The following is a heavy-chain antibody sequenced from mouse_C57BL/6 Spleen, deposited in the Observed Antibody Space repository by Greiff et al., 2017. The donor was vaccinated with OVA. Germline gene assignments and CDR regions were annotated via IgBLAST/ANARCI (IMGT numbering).Heavy chain of an antibody. CDR2: INPSSGYT. CDR1: GYTFTSYT. V-gene: IGHV1-4*01. CDR3: APITTARVDY. Sequence: VQLQQSGAELARPGASVKMSCKASGYTFTSYTMHWVKQRPGQGLEWIGYINPSSGYTKYNQKFKDKATLTADKSSSTAYMQQSSLTSEDSAVYYCAPITTARVDYWGQGTTLTVSS. D-gene: IGHD1-1*01. J-gene: IGHJ2*01.